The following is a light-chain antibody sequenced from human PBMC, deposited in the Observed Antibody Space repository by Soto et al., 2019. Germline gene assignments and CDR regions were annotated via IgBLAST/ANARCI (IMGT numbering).Light chain of an antibody. Sequence: QSALTQPASVSGSPGQSITISCTGTSSDVGTYNLVSWYQQHPGKAPKLMIYEVSKRPSGVSTRFSGSKSGNTASLTISGLQAEDEADYYCCSYAGSSTRYVFGTGTKLTVL. CDR3: CSYAGSSTRYV. V-gene: IGLV2-23*02. CDR2: EVS. J-gene: IGLJ1*01. CDR1: SSDVGTYNL.